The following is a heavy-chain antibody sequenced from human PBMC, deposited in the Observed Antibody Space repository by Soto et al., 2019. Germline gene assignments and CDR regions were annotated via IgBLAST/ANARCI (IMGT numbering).Heavy chain of an antibody. CDR1: GGTFSSYA. J-gene: IGHJ6*02. V-gene: IGHV1-69*13. D-gene: IGHD3-10*01. CDR2: IIPIFGTA. CDR3: ARDDGFGDPYYYYYGMDV. Sequence: ASVKVSCKASGGTFSSYAISWVRQAPGQGLEWMGGIIPIFGTANYAQKFQGRVTITADESTSTAYMELSSLRSEDTAVYYCARDDGFGDPYYYYYGMDVWGQGTLVTVSS.